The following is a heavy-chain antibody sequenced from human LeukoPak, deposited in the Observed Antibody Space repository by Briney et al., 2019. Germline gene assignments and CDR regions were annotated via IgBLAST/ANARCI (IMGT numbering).Heavy chain of an antibody. V-gene: IGHV3-30*02. D-gene: IGHD6-19*01. Sequence: PGGSLRLSCAASGFTFSDYGMHWVRQAPGKGLEWVAFIQYDGSNQFYADSVKGRFTISRDNSKNTLYLQMNSLRAEDTAVYYCAKDRRQWLVLDYWGQGTLVTVSS. CDR1: GFTFSDYG. CDR2: IQYDGSNQ. CDR3: AKDRRQWLVLDY. J-gene: IGHJ4*02.